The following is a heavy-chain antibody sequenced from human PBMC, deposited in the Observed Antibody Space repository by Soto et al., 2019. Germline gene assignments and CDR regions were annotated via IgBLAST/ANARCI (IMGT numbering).Heavy chain of an antibody. CDR1: GGTFSNYA. V-gene: IGHV1-69*13. Sequence: SVKVSCKASGGTFSNYAISWVRQAPGQGLEWIGGIILPFGTANYAQKFQGRVTITADESMTTAYMELSGLRSEDTAVYYCARGGRTIFGRYFDYWGQGTLVTVSS. CDR2: IILPFGTA. J-gene: IGHJ4*02. CDR3: ARGGRTIFGRYFDY. D-gene: IGHD3-3*01.